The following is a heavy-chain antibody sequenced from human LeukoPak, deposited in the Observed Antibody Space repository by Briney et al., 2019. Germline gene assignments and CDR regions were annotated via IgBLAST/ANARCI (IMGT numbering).Heavy chain of an antibody. Sequence: PSETLSLTCTVSGGSISSSSYYWGWIRQPPGKGLEWIGSIYYSGSTYYNPSLKSRVTISVDTSKNQFSLKLSSVTAADTAVYYCARRAPSGWAQIAAAGKVGNYYYYGMDVWGQGTTVTVSS. CDR3: ARRAPSGWAQIAAAGKVGNYYYYGMDV. CDR1: GGSISSSSYY. V-gene: IGHV4-39*01. CDR2: IYYSGST. D-gene: IGHD6-13*01. J-gene: IGHJ6*02.